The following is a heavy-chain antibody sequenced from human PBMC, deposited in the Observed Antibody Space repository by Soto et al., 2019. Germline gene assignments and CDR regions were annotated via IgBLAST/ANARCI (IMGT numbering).Heavy chain of an antibody. V-gene: IGHV4-59*03. CDR3: AAXDYLTGFSYKEIKWFDP. J-gene: IGHJ5*02. D-gene: IGHD3-9*01. CDR2: IHYTGST. CDR1: SGSISSYY. Sequence: PSETLSLTCAVSSGSISSYYWSWIRQPPGKGLEWIGYIHYTGSTNSNPSLKSRVTISIEPSRNQFSLRLRSVTAADTAVYYCAAXDYLTGFSYKEIKWFDPWGPGTLVTVSS.